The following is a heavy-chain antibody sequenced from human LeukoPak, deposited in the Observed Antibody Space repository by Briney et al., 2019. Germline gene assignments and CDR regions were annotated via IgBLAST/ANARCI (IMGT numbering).Heavy chain of an antibody. V-gene: IGHV3-21*01. CDR1: GFTFSSYS. Sequence: PGGSLRLSCAASGFTFSSYSMNWVRQAPGKGLEWVSSISSSSSYIYYADPVKGRFTISRDNAKNSLYLQMNSLRAEDTAVYYCARDLPYYYEKNAFDIWGQGTMVTVSS. J-gene: IGHJ3*02. CDR2: ISSSSSYI. CDR3: ARDLPYYYEKNAFDI. D-gene: IGHD3-22*01.